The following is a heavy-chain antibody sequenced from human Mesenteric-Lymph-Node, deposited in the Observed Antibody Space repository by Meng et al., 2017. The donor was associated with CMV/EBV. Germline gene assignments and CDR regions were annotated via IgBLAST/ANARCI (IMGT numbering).Heavy chain of an antibody. V-gene: IGHV3-30*02. Sequence: GGSLRLSCAASGFTFTSYGMHWVRQAPGKGLEWVAFIHYDGSSKYYADSVKGRFTISRDNSKNTLYLQMNSLRAEDTAVYYCAKGGFWSGYSSGIREYYWGQGTLVTVSS. CDR1: GFTFTSYG. CDR3: AKGGFWSGYSSGIREYY. J-gene: IGHJ4*02. CDR2: IHYDGSSK. D-gene: IGHD3-3*01.